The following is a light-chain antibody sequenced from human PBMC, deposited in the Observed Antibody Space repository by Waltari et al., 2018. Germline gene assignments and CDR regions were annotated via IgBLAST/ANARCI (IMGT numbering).Light chain of an antibody. CDR1: QSVLYSSNNENC. Sequence: DIVMTQSQDSLAVSLGERDTINCKSSQSVLYSSNNENCLAWYQQRPGQPPKLLIYWASTRESGVPDRFSGSGSGTDFTLTISSLQAEDVAVYYCHQYSSTPWTFGQGTKVEIK. V-gene: IGKV4-1*01. J-gene: IGKJ1*01. CDR2: WAS. CDR3: HQYSSTPWT.